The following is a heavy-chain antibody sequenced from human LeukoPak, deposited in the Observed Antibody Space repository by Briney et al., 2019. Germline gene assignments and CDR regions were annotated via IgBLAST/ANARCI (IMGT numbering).Heavy chain of an antibody. J-gene: IGHJ4*02. CDR3: ARGILWGTDY. CDR2: INHSGST. V-gene: IGHV4-34*01. Sequence: PSETLSLTCTVSGGSISSYYWSWIRQPPGKGLEWIGEINHSGSTNYNPSLKSRVTISVDTSKNQFSLKLSSVTAADTAVYYCARGILWGTDYWGQGTLVTVSS. D-gene: IGHD2-21*01. CDR1: GGSISSYY.